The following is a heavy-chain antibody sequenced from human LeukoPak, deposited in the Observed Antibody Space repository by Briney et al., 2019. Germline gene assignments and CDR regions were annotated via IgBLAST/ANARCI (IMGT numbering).Heavy chain of an antibody. CDR3: ARDERLLSFLK. CDR2: ISFDGSNK. V-gene: IGHV3-30*04. CDR1: GFTFSSYA. J-gene: IGHJ4*02. Sequence: GGSLRLSCAASGFTFSSYAMHWVRQAPGKGLEWVTIISFDGSNKYYADSVKGRFTISRDNSKNTLYLQMNSLRAEDTAIYYCARDERLLSFLKWGQGTLVTVSS. D-gene: IGHD3-3*01.